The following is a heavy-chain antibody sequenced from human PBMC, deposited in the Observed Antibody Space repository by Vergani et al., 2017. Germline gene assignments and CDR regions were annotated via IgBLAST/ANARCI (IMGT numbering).Heavy chain of an antibody. V-gene: IGHV4-34*01. D-gene: IGHD2-15*01. Sequence: QVQLQQWGAGLLKPSETLSLTCAVYGGSFSGYYWSWIRQPQGKGLEWIGEINHSGSTNYNPSLKRRVTISVDTSKNQFSLKLSSVTAADTAVYYCARLKGGYFDLGGRGTLVTVSS. CDR3: ARLKGGYFDL. CDR1: GGSFSGYY. CDR2: INHSGST. J-gene: IGHJ2*01.